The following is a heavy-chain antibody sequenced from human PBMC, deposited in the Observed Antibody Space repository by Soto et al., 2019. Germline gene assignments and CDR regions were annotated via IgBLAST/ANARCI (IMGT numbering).Heavy chain of an antibody. D-gene: IGHD6-19*01. Sequence: VQLLESGGGLVKPGGSLRLSCAASGFAFGRYALSWVHQAPGKGLEWVSAMGGSVDSKSYADSVKGRFTISRDDPKNTLFLEMNSLRPEDTAIYFCARDQISGWYDNWGQGTLVTVSS. CDR3: ARDQISGWYDN. CDR1: GFAFGRYA. V-gene: IGHV3-23*01. CDR2: MGGSVDSK. J-gene: IGHJ5*02.